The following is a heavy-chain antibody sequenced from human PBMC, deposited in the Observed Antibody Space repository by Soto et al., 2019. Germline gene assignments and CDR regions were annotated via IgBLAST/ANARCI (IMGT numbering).Heavy chain of an antibody. V-gene: IGHV4-34*01. CDR2: INHSGST. Sequence: PSETLSLTCAVYGGSFSGYYWSWIRQPPGKGLEWIGEINHSGSTNYNPSLKSRVTISVDTSKSQFSLKLSSVTAADTAVYYCAREGGSTSLYYYYGMDVWGQGTTVTVSS. D-gene: IGHD2-2*01. J-gene: IGHJ6*02. CDR1: GGSFSGYY. CDR3: AREGGSTSLYYYYGMDV.